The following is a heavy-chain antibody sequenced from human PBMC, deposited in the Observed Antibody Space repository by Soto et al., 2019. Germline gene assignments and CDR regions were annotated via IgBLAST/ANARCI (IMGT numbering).Heavy chain of an antibody. Sequence: KTSETLSLTCTVSGGSISSGGYYWSWIRQHPGKGLEWIGYIYYSGSTYYNPSLKSRVTISVDTSKNQFSLKLSSVTAADTAVYYCARDGYCGGDCYSDAFDIWGQGTMVTVSS. CDR3: ARDGYCGGDCYSDAFDI. D-gene: IGHD2-21*02. CDR2: IYYSGST. J-gene: IGHJ3*02. V-gene: IGHV4-31*03. CDR1: GGSISSGGYY.